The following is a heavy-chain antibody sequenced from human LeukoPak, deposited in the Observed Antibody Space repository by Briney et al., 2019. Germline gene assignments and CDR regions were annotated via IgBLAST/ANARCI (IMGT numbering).Heavy chain of an antibody. CDR3: ARGYADTYSSSWYSRFDS. J-gene: IGHJ4*02. V-gene: IGHV3-53*01. CDR1: GLTVSSNY. D-gene: IGHD6-13*01. Sequence: PGGSLRLSCAASGLTVSSNYMSWVRQAPGKGLEWVSVIYSGGITYYTDSVKGRFTISRDNSKNTLYLQMNSLRAEDTAVYYCARGYADTYSSSWYSRFDSWGQGTLVTVSS. CDR2: IYSGGIT.